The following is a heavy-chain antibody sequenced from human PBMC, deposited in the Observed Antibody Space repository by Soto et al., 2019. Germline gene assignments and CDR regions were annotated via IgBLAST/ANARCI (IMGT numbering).Heavy chain of an antibody. CDR3: AKVQDYSGNSNV. Sequence: EVQLVESGGGLVQPGRSLRLSCTASGFTFDDYSMHWVRQAPGKGLEWVAGSNWNGANIDYADFVKGRFNISRDNARNSLFLQMNSLRPEDTAFYYCAKVQDYSGNSNVWGQGTAVTVSS. V-gene: IGHV3-9*01. CDR1: GFTFDDYS. CDR2: SNWNGANI. J-gene: IGHJ6*02. D-gene: IGHD1-26*01.